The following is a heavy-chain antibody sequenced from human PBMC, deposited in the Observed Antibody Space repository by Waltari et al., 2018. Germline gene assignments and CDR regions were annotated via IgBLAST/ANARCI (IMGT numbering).Heavy chain of an antibody. CDR3: ARDKGGYYDSSEVTDAFDI. V-gene: IGHV4-31*03. CDR1: GGSISSGGYY. D-gene: IGHD3-22*01. Sequence: QVQLQESGPGLVKPSQTLSLTCTVSGGSISSGGYYWSWIRQHPGKGLEWIGYIYYSGSTYYNPSLKSRVTISGDTSKNQFSLKLSSVTAADTAVYYCARDKGGYYDSSEVTDAFDIWGQGTMVTVSS. J-gene: IGHJ3*02. CDR2: IYYSGST.